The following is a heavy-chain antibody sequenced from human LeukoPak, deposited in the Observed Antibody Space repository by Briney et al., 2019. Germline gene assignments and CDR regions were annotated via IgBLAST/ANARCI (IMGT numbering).Heavy chain of an antibody. CDR3: ARDIVSGSGSLDY. J-gene: IGHJ4*02. CDR2: VKSDGSNP. V-gene: IGHV3-74*01. Sequence: PGGSLRVSCAASRFSFSNYWMHWVRQAPGKGLVWVSRVKSDGSNPSYADSVKGRFTISRDNAENILYLQMNTLGAEDTAVYYCARDIVSGSGSLDYWGQGTLVTVSS. D-gene: IGHD3-10*01. CDR1: RFSFSNYW.